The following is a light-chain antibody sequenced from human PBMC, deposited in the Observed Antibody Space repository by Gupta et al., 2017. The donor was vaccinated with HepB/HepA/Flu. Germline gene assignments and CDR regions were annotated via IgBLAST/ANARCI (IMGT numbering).Light chain of an antibody. J-gene: IGKJ3*01. CDR1: QTIAMF. V-gene: IGKV1-39*01. CDR2: NAA. Sequence: DIQMIQSPSSLSASVGDTVTLACRASQTIAMFVNWFQQKPGQAPKLLIYNAARWQSGVPSRFSGSGSGKDLTLTISGRQQEDLGAYYCQQNDSHRPFTFGHGTKVDIK. CDR3: QQNDSHRPFT.